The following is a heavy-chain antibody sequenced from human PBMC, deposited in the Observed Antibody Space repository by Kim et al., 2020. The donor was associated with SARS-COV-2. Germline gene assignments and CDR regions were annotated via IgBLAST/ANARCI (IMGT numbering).Heavy chain of an antibody. CDR1: GGTFSSYA. J-gene: IGHJ4*02. Sequence: SVKVSCKASGGTFSSYAISWVRQAPGQGLEWMGGIIPIFGTANYAQKFHGRVTITADESTSTAYMELSSLRSEDTAVYYCARDALRDGYNYFDYWGQGTLVTVSS. D-gene: IGHD5-12*01. CDR3: ARDALRDGYNYFDY. V-gene: IGHV1-69*13. CDR2: IIPIFGTA.